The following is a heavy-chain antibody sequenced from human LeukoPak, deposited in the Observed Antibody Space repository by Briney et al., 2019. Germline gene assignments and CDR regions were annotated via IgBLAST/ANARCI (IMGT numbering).Heavy chain of an antibody. CDR3: ARAVNYYDSSGYYDNDAFDI. V-gene: IGHV1-69*06. D-gene: IGHD3-22*01. J-gene: IGHJ3*02. CDR2: IIPIFGTA. CDR1: GGTFSSYA. Sequence: ASVKVSCKASGGTFSSYAISWVRQAPGQGLEWMGGIIPIFGTANYAQKFQGRVTITADRSTSTAYMELSSLRSEDTAVYYCARAVNYYDSSGYYDNDAFDIWGQGTMVTVSS.